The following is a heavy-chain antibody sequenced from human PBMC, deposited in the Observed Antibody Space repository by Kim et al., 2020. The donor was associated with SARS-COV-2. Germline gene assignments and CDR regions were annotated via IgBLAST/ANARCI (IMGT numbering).Heavy chain of an antibody. V-gene: IGHV3-33*01. D-gene: IGHD3-16*01. CDR3: AGGFHDYSDY. CDR1: GFTFTSYG. J-gene: IGHJ4*02. CDR2: IWYDGSNK. Sequence: GGSLRLSCAASGFTFTSYGMHWVRQAPGKGLEWVAVIWYDGSNKYYADSVKRRFTISSDYSNKMLYLQMNSLGAEDTTVYLGAGGFHDYSDYWGQGTLVT.